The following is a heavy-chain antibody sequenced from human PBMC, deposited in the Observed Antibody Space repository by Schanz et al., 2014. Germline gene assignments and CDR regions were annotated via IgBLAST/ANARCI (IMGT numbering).Heavy chain of an antibody. CDR3: AKYRGYYRVSGSYRELEY. V-gene: IGHV3-48*01. J-gene: IGHJ4*02. CDR1: GFTFSSYW. D-gene: IGHD3-10*01. CDR2: VSRSTPDI. Sequence: EVQLVESGGGLVQPGGSLRLSCAASGFTFSSYWMHWVRQVPGKGLVWVSYVSRSTPDIYYADSVKGRFTMSRDNAKNSVFLQMNSLRPEDTAVYYCAKYRGYYRVSGSYRELEYWGQGTLVTVSS.